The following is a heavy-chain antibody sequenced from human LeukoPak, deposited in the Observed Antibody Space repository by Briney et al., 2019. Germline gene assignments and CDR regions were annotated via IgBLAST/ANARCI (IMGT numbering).Heavy chain of an antibody. V-gene: IGHV3-13*01. CDR2: IGTAGEI. D-gene: IGHD6-13*01. Sequence: HPGGSLRLSCAASGFTFSSYGIHWVRQATGKGLEWVSGIGTAGEIYYPGSVKGRFTISRENAKNSLYLQMNSLRAGDTAVYYCARAAYSSTWYSRYFDLWGRGTLVTVSS. J-gene: IGHJ2*01. CDR3: ARAAYSSTWYSRYFDL. CDR1: GFTFSSYG.